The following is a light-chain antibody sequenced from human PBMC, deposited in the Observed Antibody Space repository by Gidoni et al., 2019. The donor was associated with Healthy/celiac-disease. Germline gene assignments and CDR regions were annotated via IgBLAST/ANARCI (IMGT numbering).Light chain of an antibody. Sequence: ILMTHSPSSLSASVGDRVTITCRASQSISSYLNWYQQKPGKAPKLLIYAASSLQSGVPSRFSGSGSGTDFTLTISSLQPEDFATYYCQQSNSTPYTFGEGTKVEIK. V-gene: IGKV1-39*01. CDR3: QQSNSTPYT. CDR2: AAS. CDR1: QSISSY. J-gene: IGKJ2*01.